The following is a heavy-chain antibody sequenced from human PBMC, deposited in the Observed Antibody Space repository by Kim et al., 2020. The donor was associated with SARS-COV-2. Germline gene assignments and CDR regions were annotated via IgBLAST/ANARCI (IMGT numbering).Heavy chain of an antibody. D-gene: IGHD6-13*01. CDR3: ARPTPWYDDAFDI. Sequence: GGSPRLSCAASGFTFSDYYMSWIRQAPGKGLEWVSYISSSGSTIYYADSVKGRFTISRDNAKNSLYLQMNSLRAEDTAVYYCARPTPWYDDAFDIWGQGTMVTVSS. CDR2: ISSSGSTI. J-gene: IGHJ3*02. CDR1: GFTFSDYY. V-gene: IGHV3-11*04.